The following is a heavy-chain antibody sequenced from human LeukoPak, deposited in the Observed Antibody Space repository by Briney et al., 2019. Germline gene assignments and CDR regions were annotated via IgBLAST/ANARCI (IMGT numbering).Heavy chain of an antibody. Sequence: ASVKVSCKVSGYTLTELSMHWVRQAPGKGLEWMGGFVPEDGETIYAQKFQGRVTMTRDTSISTAYMELSRLRSDDTAVYYCARDLHGYPEPRAFDIWGQGTMVTVSS. CDR1: GYTLTELS. CDR2: FVPEDGET. CDR3: ARDLHGYPEPRAFDI. D-gene: IGHD5-24*01. J-gene: IGHJ3*02. V-gene: IGHV1-24*01.